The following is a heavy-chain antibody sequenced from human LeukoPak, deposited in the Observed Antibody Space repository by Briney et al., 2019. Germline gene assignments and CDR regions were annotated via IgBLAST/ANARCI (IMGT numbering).Heavy chain of an antibody. CDR1: GYTFTCYY. CDR3: ARAGLLKVGATTKIDY. D-gene: IGHD1-26*01. CDR2: INPNSGGT. J-gene: IGHJ4*02. V-gene: IGHV1-2*06. Sequence: ASVKVSCKASGYTFTCYYMHWVRQAPGQGLEWMGRINPNSGGTNYAQKFQGRVTMTRDTSISTAYMELSRLRSDDTAVYYCARAGLLKVGATTKIDYWGQGTLVTVSS.